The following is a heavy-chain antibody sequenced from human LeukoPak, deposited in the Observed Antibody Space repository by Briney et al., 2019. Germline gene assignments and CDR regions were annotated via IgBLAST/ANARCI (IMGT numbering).Heavy chain of an antibody. CDR2: IKQDGREK. CDR1: GFTFSSYW. J-gene: IGHJ4*02. V-gene: IGHV3-7*04. Sequence: GGSLRLSCAASGFTFSSYWMSWVRKAPGKGLEWVANIKQDGREKYYVDSVKGRFTISRDNAKNSLYLQMNSLRAEDTAVYYCARGYYDSSGYYDNYFDYWGQGTLVTVSS. CDR3: ARGYYDSSGYYDNYFDY. D-gene: IGHD3-22*01.